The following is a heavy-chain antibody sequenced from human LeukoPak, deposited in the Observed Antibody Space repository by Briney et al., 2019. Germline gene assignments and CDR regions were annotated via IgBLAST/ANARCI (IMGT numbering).Heavy chain of an antibody. V-gene: IGHV3-23*01. J-gene: IGHJ5*02. Sequence: PGESLRLSCAASGFTFTTYWMSWVRQAPGKGLEWVSSTFQGGGEIHYADSVRGRFTISRDNSRSTLFLQMNSLRGEDTAIYYCATYRQVMLPFEAWGQGTLVTVSS. CDR1: GFTFTTYW. CDR3: ATYRQVMLPFEA. CDR2: TFQGGGEI. D-gene: IGHD5-18*01.